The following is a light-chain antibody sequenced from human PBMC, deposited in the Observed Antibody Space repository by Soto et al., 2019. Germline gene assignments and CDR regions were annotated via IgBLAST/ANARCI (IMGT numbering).Light chain of an antibody. J-gene: IGKJ1*01. CDR3: QQYDNLPWT. Sequence: DIQMTQSPSSLSASVGDRVTITCQASQDISNYLNWYQQKPGKAPKLLIYDASNLETGVPSRFSGSGSGTDSTFTISSLQPEDIATYYCQQYDNLPWTFGQGTKVDIK. CDR1: QDISNY. V-gene: IGKV1-33*01. CDR2: DAS.